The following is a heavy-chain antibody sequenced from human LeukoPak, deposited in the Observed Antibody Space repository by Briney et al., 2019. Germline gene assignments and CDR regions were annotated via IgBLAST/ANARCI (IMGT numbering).Heavy chain of an antibody. V-gene: IGHV3-7*03. J-gene: IGHJ5*02. CDR2: IKQDGSER. CDR3: ATDIGWFRFDP. Sequence: GGSLGLSCAASELRFSIYWMSWVRQAPGKGLEWVANIKQDGSERSYVDSVKGRFTISRDNAKNSLYLQMNSLRAEDTAVYYCATDIGWFRFDPWGQGTLVTVSS. CDR1: ELRFSIYW. D-gene: IGHD6-19*01.